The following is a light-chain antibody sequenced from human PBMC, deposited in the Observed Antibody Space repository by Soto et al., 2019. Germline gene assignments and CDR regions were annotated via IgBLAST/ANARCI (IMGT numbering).Light chain of an antibody. V-gene: IGKV3-20*01. CDR2: GAS. CDR3: QQYGSSPIT. CDR1: QSVNNNY. Sequence: EIVLTQSPGTLSLSPGEIATLSCRASQSVNNNYLAWYQQKVGQAPRLLIFGASSRATGIPDRFSGSGSGTDFTLSISRLEPEDFAVYYCQQYGSSPITFGQGTRLEIK. J-gene: IGKJ5*01.